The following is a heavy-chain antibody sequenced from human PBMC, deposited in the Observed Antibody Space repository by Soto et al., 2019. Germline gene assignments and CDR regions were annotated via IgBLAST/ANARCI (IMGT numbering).Heavy chain of an antibody. CDR1: GYTFTGYY. J-gene: IGHJ6*03. Sequence: ASVKVSCKASGYTFTGYYMHWVRQAPGQGLEWMGWINPNSGGTNYAQKFQGWVTMTRDTSISTAYMELSRLRSDDTAVYYCARSPRLVAANYYYYMDVWGKGTTVTVSS. CDR2: INPNSGGT. D-gene: IGHD2-15*01. CDR3: ARSPRLVAANYYYYMDV. V-gene: IGHV1-2*04.